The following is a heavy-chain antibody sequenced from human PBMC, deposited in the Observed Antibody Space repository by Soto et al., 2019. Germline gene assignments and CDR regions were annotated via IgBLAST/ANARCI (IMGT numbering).Heavy chain of an antibody. CDR1: GGTFSSYA. J-gene: IGHJ4*02. D-gene: IGHD3-22*01. CDR2: IIPLFGTT. CDR3: ATGWYYYDSSGYPFDS. V-gene: IGHV1-69*01. Sequence: QVRLVQSGAEVKKPGSSVRVSCKTSGGTFSSYAISWVRQAAGQGLEWMGGIIPLFGTTNYAQRFQGRVAITADESTSTAYMELHSLRSEDTAVFYCATGWYYYDSSGYPFDSWGQGTLVSVSS.